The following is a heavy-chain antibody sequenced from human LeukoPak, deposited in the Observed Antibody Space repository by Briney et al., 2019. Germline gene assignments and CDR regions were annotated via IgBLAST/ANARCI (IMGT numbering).Heavy chain of an antibody. CDR2: IYYSGST. J-gene: IGHJ4*02. Sequence: SETLSLTCTVSGGSISSYYWSWIRQPPGKGLEWIGYIYYSGSTNYNPSLKSRVTISVDTSKNQFSLKLSSVTAADTAVYYCARRKSIVGFFDYWGQGTLVTVSS. V-gene: IGHV4-59*08. CDR1: GGSISSYY. D-gene: IGHD6-6*01. CDR3: ARRKSIVGFFDY.